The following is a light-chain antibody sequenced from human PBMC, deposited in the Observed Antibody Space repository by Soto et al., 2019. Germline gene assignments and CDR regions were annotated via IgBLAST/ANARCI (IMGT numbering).Light chain of an antibody. CDR2: EVT. J-gene: IGLJ1*01. Sequence: QSALTQPPSASGSPGQSVTISCTGTSSDVGGYDYVSWYQQHPGKAPKLMLYEVTKRPSGVPDRFSGSKSGNTASLTVSGLQAEDEGDYYCSSYAGNKNVFGTGTKVTVL. V-gene: IGLV2-8*01. CDR1: SSDVGGYDY. CDR3: SSYAGNKNV.